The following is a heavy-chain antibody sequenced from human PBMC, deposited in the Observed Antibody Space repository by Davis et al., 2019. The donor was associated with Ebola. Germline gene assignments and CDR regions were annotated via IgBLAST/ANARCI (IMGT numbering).Heavy chain of an antibody. J-gene: IGHJ4*02. CDR2: MSSSGDTT. V-gene: IGHV3-48*03. Sequence: GESLKISCAASGMTLSIYEVNWVRQTPEKGLEWISYMSSSGDTTYYADSVKGRFTISRDNAKNSMYLQMNRLRVEDTAVYYCARRFDCWGRGTLVSVSS. CDR3: ARRFDC. CDR1: GMTLSIYE.